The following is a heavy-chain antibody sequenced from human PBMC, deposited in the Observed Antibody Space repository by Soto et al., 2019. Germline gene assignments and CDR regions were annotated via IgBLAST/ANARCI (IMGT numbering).Heavy chain of an antibody. D-gene: IGHD1-26*01. V-gene: IGHV4-59*01. CDR1: GGSISSYY. Sequence: SETLSLTCTVSGGSISSYYWSWIRQPPGKGLEWIGYIYYSGSTNYNPSLKSRVTISVDTSKNQFSLKLSSVTAADTAVYYCERGGPVRSYGPYYYYGMDVWCQGTTVTV. CDR3: ERGGPVRSYGPYYYYGMDV. CDR2: IYYSGST. J-gene: IGHJ6*02.